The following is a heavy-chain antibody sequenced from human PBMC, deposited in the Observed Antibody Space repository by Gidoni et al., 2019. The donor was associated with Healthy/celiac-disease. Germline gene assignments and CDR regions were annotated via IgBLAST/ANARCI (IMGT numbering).Heavy chain of an antibody. J-gene: IGHJ4*02. CDR3: ARDLVERDYYDSSGYSTFDY. CDR2: ISAYNGNT. V-gene: IGHV1-18*01. CDR1: GYTFTSYG. D-gene: IGHD3-22*01. Sequence: QVQLVQSGAEVKKPGASVKVSCKASGYTFTSYGISWVRQAPGQGLEWMGWISAYNGNTNYAQKLQGRVTMTTDTSTSTAYMELRSLRSDDTAVYYCARDLVERDYYDSSGYSTFDYWGQGTLVTVSS.